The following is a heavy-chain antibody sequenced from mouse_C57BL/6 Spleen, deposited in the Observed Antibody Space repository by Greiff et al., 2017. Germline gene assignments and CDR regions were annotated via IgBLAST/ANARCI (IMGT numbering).Heavy chain of an antibody. J-gene: IGHJ3*01. V-gene: IGHV5-4*01. CDR2: ISDGGSYT. Sequence: DVKLVESGGGLVKPGGSLKLSCAASGFTFSSYAMSWVRQTPEKRLEWVATISDGGSYTYYPDNVKGRFTISRDNAKYNLYLQLSHLQSEDTAMDYCAREGLLRAWFAYWGQGTLVTVSA. D-gene: IGHD1-1*01. CDR1: GFTFSSYA. CDR3: AREGLLRAWFAY.